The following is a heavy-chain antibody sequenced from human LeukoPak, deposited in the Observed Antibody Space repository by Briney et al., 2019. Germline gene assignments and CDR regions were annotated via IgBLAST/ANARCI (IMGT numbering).Heavy chain of an antibody. CDR2: INHSEST. V-gene: IGHV4-34*01. CDR3: ARAADYDAFDI. CDR1: GGSFSGYY. D-gene: IGHD4-11*01. J-gene: IGHJ3*02. Sequence: SETLSLTCAVYGGSFSGYYWSWIRQPPGKGLEWIGEINHSESTNYNPSLKSRVTISVDTSKNQFSLKLSSVTAADTAVYYCARAADYDAFDIWGQGTMVTVSS.